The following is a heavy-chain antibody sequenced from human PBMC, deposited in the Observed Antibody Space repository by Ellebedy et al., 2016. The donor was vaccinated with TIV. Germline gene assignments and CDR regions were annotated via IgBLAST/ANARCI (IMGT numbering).Heavy chain of an antibody. V-gene: IGHV1-18*01. CDR3: ARVLMGDYFLNAFDI. CDR2: ISAYNGNT. J-gene: IGHJ3*02. Sequence: ASVTVSCKASGYTFTSYGISWVRQAPGQGLEWMGWISAYNGNTNYAQQLQGRVTMTTDPSTSTAYMELRSLRSDDTAVYYCARVLMGDYFLNAFDIWGQGTMVTVSS. CDR1: GYTFTSYG. D-gene: IGHD4-17*01.